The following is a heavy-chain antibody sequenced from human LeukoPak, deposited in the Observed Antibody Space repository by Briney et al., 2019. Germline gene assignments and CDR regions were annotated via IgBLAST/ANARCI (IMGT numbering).Heavy chain of an antibody. CDR1: GYSISSGYY. D-gene: IGHD3-22*01. Sequence: SETLSLTCIVSGYSISSGYYWDWIRQPPGKGLEWIGNIYHSRSTYYNPSLKSRVTISVDTSKNQFSLKLNSVTAADTAVYYCAKNSGYYYPYYIDSWGQGTLVTVSS. CDR3: AKNSGYYYPYYIDS. J-gene: IGHJ4*02. CDR2: IYHSRST. V-gene: IGHV4-38-2*02.